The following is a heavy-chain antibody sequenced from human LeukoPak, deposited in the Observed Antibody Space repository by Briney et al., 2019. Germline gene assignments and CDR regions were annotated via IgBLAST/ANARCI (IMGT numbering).Heavy chain of an antibody. V-gene: IGHV3-30*02. CDR1: GFTFSSYG. J-gene: IGHJ3*02. Sequence: GGSLRLSCAASGFTFSSYGTHWVRQAPGKGLEWVAFIRYDGSNKYYADSVKGRFTISRDNSKNTLYLQMNSLRAEDTAVYYCARVEMEGLSIWGQGTMVTVSS. CDR3: ARVEMEGLSI. CDR2: IRYDGSNK. D-gene: IGHD5-24*01.